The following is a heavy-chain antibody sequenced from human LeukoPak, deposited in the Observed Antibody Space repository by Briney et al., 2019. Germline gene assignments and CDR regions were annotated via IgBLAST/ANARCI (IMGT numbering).Heavy chain of an antibody. CDR3: ARLFSARGYYGMDV. CDR2: IYYSGST. D-gene: IGHD3-10*01. Sequence: SETLSLTWTVSGXSISSYYGSWIRQPPGKGLEWIGYIYYSGSTNYNPSLKSRVTISVDTSKNQFSLKLSSVTAADTAVYYCARLFSARGYYGMDVWGQGTTVTVSS. V-gene: IGHV4-59*08. J-gene: IGHJ6*02. CDR1: GXSISSYY.